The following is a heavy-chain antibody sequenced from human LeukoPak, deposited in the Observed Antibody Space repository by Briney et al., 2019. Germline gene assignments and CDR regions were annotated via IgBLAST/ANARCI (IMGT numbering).Heavy chain of an antibody. Sequence: GGSLRLSCAASGFTLSSYSMNWVRQAPGKGLEWVSAISGSGGSTYYADSVKGRFTISRDNSKNTLYLQMNSLRAEDTAVYYCAKDGKGYCSSTSCRWYYGMDVWGQGTTVTVSS. D-gene: IGHD2-2*01. CDR1: GFTLSSYS. CDR3: AKDGKGYCSSTSCRWYYGMDV. CDR2: ISGSGGST. V-gene: IGHV3-23*01. J-gene: IGHJ6*02.